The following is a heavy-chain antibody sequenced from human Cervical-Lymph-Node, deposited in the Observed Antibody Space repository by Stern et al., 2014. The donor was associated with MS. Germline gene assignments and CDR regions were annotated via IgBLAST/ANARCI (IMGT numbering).Heavy chain of an antibody. J-gene: IGHJ5*02. CDR3: AREDELGGTA. V-gene: IGHV3-48*02. Sequence: VQLVQSGGGLVQPGGSLSLSCAASGFTFSSYSMNWVRQAPGKGLEWVSYIYYADSVKGRFTISRDNAKNSLYLQMNSLRDEDTAVYYCAREDELGGTAWGQGTLVTVSS. CDR2: I. CDR1: GFTFSSYS. D-gene: IGHD1-14*01.